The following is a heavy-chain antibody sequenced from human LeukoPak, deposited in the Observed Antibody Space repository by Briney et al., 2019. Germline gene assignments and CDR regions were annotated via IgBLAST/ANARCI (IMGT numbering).Heavy chain of an antibody. CDR2: FDPVDGET. Sequence: ASVKVSCKVSGYTLTELSMHWVRQAPGKGLEWMGGFDPVDGETIYAQKFQGRVTMTEDTSTDTAYMELSSLRAEDTAVYYCARGGHDYYDRSGYYYMSAFDMWGQGTMVTVSS. J-gene: IGHJ3*02. D-gene: IGHD3-22*01. CDR1: GYTLTELS. V-gene: IGHV1-24*01. CDR3: ARGGHDYYDRSGYYYMSAFDM.